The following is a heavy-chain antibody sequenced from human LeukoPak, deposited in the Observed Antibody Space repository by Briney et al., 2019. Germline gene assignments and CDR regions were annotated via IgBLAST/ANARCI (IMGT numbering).Heavy chain of an antibody. CDR2: INWSGGST. Sequence: PGGSLRLSCAASGFTFDDYGMSWVRQAPGKGLEWVSGINWSGGSTGYADSVKGRFTISRDNAKNSLYLQMNSLRAEDTALYYCARVDTSIAAAGPFDYWGQGTLVTVSS. J-gene: IGHJ4*02. V-gene: IGHV3-20*04. D-gene: IGHD6-13*01. CDR1: GFTFDDYG. CDR3: ARVDTSIAAAGPFDY.